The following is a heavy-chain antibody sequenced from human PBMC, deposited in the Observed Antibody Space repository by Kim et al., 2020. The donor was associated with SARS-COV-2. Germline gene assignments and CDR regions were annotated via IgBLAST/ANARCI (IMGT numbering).Heavy chain of an antibody. Sequence: PSLKSRVTISVDTSKNQFSLKLSSVTAADTAVYYCARGRYCSSTSCHFDYWGQGTLVTVSS. J-gene: IGHJ4*02. V-gene: IGHV4-34*01. CDR3: ARGRYCSSTSCHFDY. D-gene: IGHD2-2*01.